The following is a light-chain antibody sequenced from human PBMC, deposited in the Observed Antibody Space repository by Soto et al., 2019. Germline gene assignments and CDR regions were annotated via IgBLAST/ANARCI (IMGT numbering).Light chain of an antibody. Sequence: QSALTQPASVSGSPGQSITFSCTGTSSDVGAYNYVSWYQQHPGKAPKLMIFEVSNRPSGISIRFSGSKSGNTASLTISGLQAEDEADYYCSSYTGSSTLVFGGGTKVTVL. J-gene: IGLJ3*02. CDR1: SSDVGAYNY. V-gene: IGLV2-14*01. CDR3: SSYTGSSTLV. CDR2: EVS.